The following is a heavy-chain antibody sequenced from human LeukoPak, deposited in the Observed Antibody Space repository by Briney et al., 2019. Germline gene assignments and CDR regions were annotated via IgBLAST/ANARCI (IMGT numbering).Heavy chain of an antibody. Sequence: GGSLRLSCAASGFTFSSYGMHWVRQAPGKGLEWVSYISSSSSTIYYADSVKGRFTISRDNAKNSLYLQMNSLRAEDTAVYYCASEQSGNYYRPFDSWGQGTLVTVSS. CDR1: GFTFSSYG. CDR2: ISSSSSTI. V-gene: IGHV3-48*01. J-gene: IGHJ4*02. CDR3: ASEQSGNYYRPFDS. D-gene: IGHD1-26*01.